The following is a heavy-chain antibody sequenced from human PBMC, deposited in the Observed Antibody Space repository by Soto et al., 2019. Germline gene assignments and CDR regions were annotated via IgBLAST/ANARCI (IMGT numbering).Heavy chain of an antibody. CDR3: ARDRSWNQLDY. Sequence: GGTLRLSCAASAFTSSNYSLHWFRQAPGKGLEWVSSISSSSSYIYYADSVKGRFTISRDNAKNSLYLQMNSLRAEDTAVYYCARDRSWNQLDYWGQGT. V-gene: IGHV3-21*01. D-gene: IGHD6-13*01. CDR1: AFTSSNYS. CDR2: ISSSSSYI. J-gene: IGHJ4*02.